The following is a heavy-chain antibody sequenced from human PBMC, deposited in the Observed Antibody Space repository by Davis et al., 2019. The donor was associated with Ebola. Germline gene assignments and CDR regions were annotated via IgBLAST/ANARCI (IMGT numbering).Heavy chain of an antibody. CDR2: IHYSGST. CDR3: ARGGDSRKVGY. V-gene: IGHV4-31*03. D-gene: IGHD3-22*01. Sequence: SETLSLTCTVSGSSISNSDYNWSWIRQIPGKGLEWIGFIHYSGSTHYNPSLNSRVAMSVDTSNQQFTLTLSSVTAADTAVYYCARGGDSRKVGYWGQGTLVTVSS. J-gene: IGHJ1*01. CDR1: GSSISNSDYN.